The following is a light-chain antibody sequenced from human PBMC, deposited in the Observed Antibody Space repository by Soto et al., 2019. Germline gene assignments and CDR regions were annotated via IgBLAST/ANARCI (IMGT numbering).Light chain of an antibody. CDR2: GAS. CDR3: QQYGSSPWP. V-gene: IGKV3-20*01. J-gene: IGKJ1*01. CDR1: QSVSSSY. Sequence: LGLRQSPVTLSPSPGERGTISSRASQSVSSSYLAWYQQKPGQAPRLLIYGASSRATGIPDRFSGSGSGTDFTLTISRLEPEDFAVYYCQQYGSSPWPFGQGTKVDIK.